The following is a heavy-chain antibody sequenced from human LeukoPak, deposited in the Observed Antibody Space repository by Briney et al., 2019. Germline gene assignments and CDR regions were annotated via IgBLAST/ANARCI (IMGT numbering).Heavy chain of an antibody. CDR3: ATGGYSYGYRFDY. J-gene: IGHJ4*02. CDR1: GFTFSSYA. V-gene: IGHV3-23*01. D-gene: IGHD5-18*01. CDR2: ISGSGCST. Sequence: PGGSLRLSCAASGFTFSSYAMSGVRQARGKGREGVAAISGSGCSTYYADPVKGRFPISRDNCKNTLYLKMKSLRAEDTAVYYCATGGYSYGYRFDYWGQGPLVTVSS.